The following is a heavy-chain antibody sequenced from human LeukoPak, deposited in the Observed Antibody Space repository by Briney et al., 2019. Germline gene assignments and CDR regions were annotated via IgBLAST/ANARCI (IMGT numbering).Heavy chain of an antibody. J-gene: IGHJ4*02. D-gene: IGHD3-10*01. Sequence: GGSLRLSCAASGFTFDDYGMSWVRQAPGKGLEWVSGINWNGGSTGYADSVKGRFTISRDNAKNSLYLQMNSLRAEDTALCHCARVYYGSGSYLEGFDYWGQGTLVTVSS. V-gene: IGHV3-20*01. CDR1: GFTFDDYG. CDR2: INWNGGST. CDR3: ARVYYGSGSYLEGFDY.